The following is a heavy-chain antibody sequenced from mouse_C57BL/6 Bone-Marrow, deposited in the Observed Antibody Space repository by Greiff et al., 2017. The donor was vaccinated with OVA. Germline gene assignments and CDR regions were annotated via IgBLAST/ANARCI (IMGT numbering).Heavy chain of an antibody. V-gene: IGHV7-3*01. D-gene: IGHD1-1*01. Sequence: EVQGVESGGGLVQPGGSLSLSCAASGFTFTDYYMRWVRQPPGQALEWMGFIRNKANGYTTEYSASVKGRFTISRDNSQSILYLQMNSQRAEDSATDNCARYGDYGSTLADWGQGTLVTVSA. CDR2: IRNKANGYTT. CDR1: GFTFTDYY. J-gene: IGHJ3*01. CDR3: ARYGDYGSTLAD.